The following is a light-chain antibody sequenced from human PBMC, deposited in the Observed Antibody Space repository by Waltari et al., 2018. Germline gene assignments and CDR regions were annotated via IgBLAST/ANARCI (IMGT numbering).Light chain of an antibody. CDR2: DVS. Sequence: QSALTQPASVSGSPGQSITISCIGTSSDIGGYNYVSWYQQHPGEAPKLLIYDVSNRPPGIAPRFSGAKSANTAALTIFGLQAAEEADYYCSSYTASSAIVLFGGGTKLTVL. CDR1: SSDIGGYNY. CDR3: SSYTASSAIVL. V-gene: IGLV2-14*03. J-gene: IGLJ2*01.